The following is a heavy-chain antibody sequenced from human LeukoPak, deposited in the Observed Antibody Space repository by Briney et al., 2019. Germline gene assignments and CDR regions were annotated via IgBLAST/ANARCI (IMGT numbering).Heavy chain of an antibody. V-gene: IGHV4-39*07. CDR3: ARDLWSTGAGVFDF. CDR2: IYSTGNT. Sequence: SETLSLTCTVSGGSISTSSYYWGWIRQPPGKGLEWIGSIYSTGNTLYTPSLKSRVAISVDTSKNSFSLNLHSVTAADTAVYYCARDLWSTGAGVFDFWGQGALVAVSS. J-gene: IGHJ4*02. D-gene: IGHD2-21*01. CDR1: GGSISTSSYY.